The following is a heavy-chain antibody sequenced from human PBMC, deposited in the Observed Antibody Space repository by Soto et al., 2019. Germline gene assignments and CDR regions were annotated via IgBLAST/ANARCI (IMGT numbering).Heavy chain of an antibody. CDR1: GFTFSSYA. Sequence: ESGGGVVQPGRSLRLSCAASGFTFSSYAMHWVRQAPGKGLEWVAVISYDGSNKYYADSVKGRFTISRDNSKNTLYLQMNSLRAEDTAVYYCARGENLTAYYYGMDVWGQGTTVTVSS. CDR2: ISYDGSNK. V-gene: IGHV3-30-3*01. J-gene: IGHJ6*02. CDR3: ARGENLTAYYYGMDV. D-gene: IGHD3-9*01.